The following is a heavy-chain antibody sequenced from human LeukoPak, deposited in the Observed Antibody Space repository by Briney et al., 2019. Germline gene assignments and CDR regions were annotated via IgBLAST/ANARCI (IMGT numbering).Heavy chain of an antibody. J-gene: IGHJ6*03. Sequence: PGGSLRLSCVASGFTFNTYGMSWVRQAPGKGLEWVSAITSSGTNTEYGDSVRGRFTISRDNSKNTLYLQMNSLRAEDTAVYYCAKDLGYCSSTSCYGYMDVWGKGTTVTVSS. D-gene: IGHD2-2*01. V-gene: IGHV3-23*01. CDR3: AKDLGYCSSTSCYGYMDV. CDR2: ITSSGTNT. CDR1: GFTFNTYG.